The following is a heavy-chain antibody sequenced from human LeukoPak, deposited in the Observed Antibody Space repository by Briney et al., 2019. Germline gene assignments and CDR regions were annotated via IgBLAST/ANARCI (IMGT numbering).Heavy chain of an antibody. Sequence: PSETLSLTCTVSGGSISSSSYYWGWIRQPPGKGLEWVANIKQDGSEKYYVDSVKGRFTISRDNAKNSLYLQMNSLRAEDTAVYYCARCPTADFWSGYYPYYFDYWGQGTLVTVSS. CDR1: GGSISSSSYY. CDR3: ARCPTADFWSGYYPYYFDY. V-gene: IGHV3-7*01. J-gene: IGHJ4*02. D-gene: IGHD3-3*01. CDR2: IKQDGSEK.